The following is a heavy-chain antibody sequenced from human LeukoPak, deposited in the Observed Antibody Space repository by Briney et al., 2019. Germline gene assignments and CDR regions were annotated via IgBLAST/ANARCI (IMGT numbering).Heavy chain of an antibody. V-gene: IGHV1-18*01. J-gene: IGHJ3*02. Sequence: ASVKVSCKASGYILTNYGITWVRQAPGQGLEWMGWISGYNADTDSAQKVQGRLTMTTDTSTSTAYMELRSLRSDDTAVYYCARVYGDYERTADAFDIWGQGTMVTVSS. CDR2: ISGYNADT. CDR3: ARVYGDYERTADAFDI. D-gene: IGHD4-17*01. CDR1: GYILTNYG.